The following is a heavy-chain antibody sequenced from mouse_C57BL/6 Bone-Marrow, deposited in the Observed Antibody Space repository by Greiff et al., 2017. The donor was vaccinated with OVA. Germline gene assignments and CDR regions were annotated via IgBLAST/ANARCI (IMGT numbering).Heavy chain of an antibody. V-gene: IGHV2-3*01. D-gene: IGHD1-1*01. CDR2: IWGDGST. CDR1: GFSLTSSG. Sequence: VQLQQSGPGLVAPSQSLSITCTVSGFSLTSSGVSWVRQPPGKGLEWLGVIWGDGSTNYHSALISSLSISKEYSKSQVFLKLSSLQTDDTATYYCAIYGSSPYYCDYWGQGTTLTVSS. J-gene: IGHJ2*01. CDR3: AIYGSSPYYCDY.